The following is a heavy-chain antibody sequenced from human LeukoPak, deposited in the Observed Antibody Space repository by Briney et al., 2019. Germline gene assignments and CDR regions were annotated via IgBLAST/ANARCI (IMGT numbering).Heavy chain of an antibody. Sequence: GASVTVSCKASGGTFSSYAISWVRQAPGQGLEWMGRIIPIFGTANYAQKIQGRVTITTDESTSTAYMELSSLRSEDTAVYYCTGSWGGAFDIWGQGTMVTVSS. CDR3: TGSWGGAFDI. V-gene: IGHV1-69*05. D-gene: IGHD3-16*01. J-gene: IGHJ3*02. CDR2: IIPIFGTA. CDR1: GGTFSSYA.